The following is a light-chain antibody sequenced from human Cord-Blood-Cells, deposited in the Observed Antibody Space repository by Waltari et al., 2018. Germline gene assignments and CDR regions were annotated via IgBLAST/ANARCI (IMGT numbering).Light chain of an antibody. CDR2: SNN. V-gene: IGLV1-44*01. Sequence: QSVLTQPPSASGSPGQRVTISCSGSSSHIGSNTVNWYQQRPGTAPKLLIYSNNQRPSGVPDRFSGSKSGTSASLAISGLQSEDEADYYCAAWDDILNGWVFGGGTKLTVL. CDR3: AAWDDILNGWV. J-gene: IGLJ3*02. CDR1: SSHIGSNT.